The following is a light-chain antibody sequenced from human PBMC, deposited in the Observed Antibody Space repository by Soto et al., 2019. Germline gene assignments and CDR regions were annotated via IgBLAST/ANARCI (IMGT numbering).Light chain of an antibody. V-gene: IGLV2-14*01. Sequence: QSVLTQPASVSGSPGQSITISCTGTSSDVGDYNYVSWYQHHPGKAPKLMIYEVRNRPSGVPNRFSGSKSCNTASLTISGLQAEDEADYYCTSYTVSSTLYVFGTGTKVTVL. CDR3: TSYTVSSTLYV. CDR2: EVR. CDR1: SSDVGDYNY. J-gene: IGLJ1*01.